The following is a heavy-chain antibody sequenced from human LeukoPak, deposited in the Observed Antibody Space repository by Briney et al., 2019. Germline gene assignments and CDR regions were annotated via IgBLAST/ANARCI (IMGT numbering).Heavy chain of an antibody. CDR3: ARVLTSSMVRGVIPLYYFDY. D-gene: IGHD3-10*01. V-gene: IGHV3-7*01. Sequence: GGSLRLSCAASGFTFSSYWMSWVRQAPGKGLEWVANIKQDGSEKYYVDSVKGRFTISRDNAKNSLYLQMNSLRAEDTAVYYCARVLTSSMVRGVIPLYYFDYWGQGTLVTVSS. CDR2: IKQDGSEK. CDR1: GFTFSSYW. J-gene: IGHJ4*02.